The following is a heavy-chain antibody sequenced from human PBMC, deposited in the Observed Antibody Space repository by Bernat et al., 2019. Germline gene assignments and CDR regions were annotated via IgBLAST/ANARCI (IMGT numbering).Heavy chain of an antibody. J-gene: IGHJ3*02. D-gene: IGHD2-2*01. V-gene: IGHV3-23*01. CDR2: ISNSGGST. CDR3: ARPGYCSSSRCYADDAFDI. CDR1: EFTFSSYA. Sequence: EVQLLESGGGLVQPGWSLRLSCAASEFTFSSYAMTWVRQAPGKGLEWVSAISNSGGSTYYADSVKGRFTISRDNSKNTLYLQMNSLRAEDTAVYYCARPGYCSSSRCYADDAFDIWGQGTMVTVSS.